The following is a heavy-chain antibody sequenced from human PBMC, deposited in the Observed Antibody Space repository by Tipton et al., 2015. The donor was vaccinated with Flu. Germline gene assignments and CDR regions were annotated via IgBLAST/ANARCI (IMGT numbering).Heavy chain of an antibody. Sequence: TLSLTCSVSGDSIGSRYYWGWIRQPAGKGLEWIGRIYTSGSTNYNPSLKSRVTISVDTSKNQFSLKLSSVTAADTAVYYCARAHGSGSYYKIPWFDPWGQGTLVTVSS. CDR3: ARAHGSGSYYKIPWFDP. CDR2: IYTSGST. CDR1: GDSIGSRYY. J-gene: IGHJ5*02. V-gene: IGHV4-61*02. D-gene: IGHD3-10*01.